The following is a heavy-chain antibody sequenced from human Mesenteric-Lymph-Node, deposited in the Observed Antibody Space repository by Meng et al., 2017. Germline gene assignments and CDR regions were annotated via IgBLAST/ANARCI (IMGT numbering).Heavy chain of an antibody. Sequence: GESLKISCAVSGFSFDDYGMSWVRQTPGKGLEWISGTNWNGGHAGYGDSVKGRFTISRDNTKNTLYLQMNDLRAEDTALYYCTRDRVASSGYAYDGFDIWGQGTMVTVSS. V-gene: IGHV3-20*04. D-gene: IGHD3-22*01. CDR3: TRDRVASSGYAYDGFDI. J-gene: IGHJ3*02. CDR2: TNWNGGHA. CDR1: GFSFDDYG.